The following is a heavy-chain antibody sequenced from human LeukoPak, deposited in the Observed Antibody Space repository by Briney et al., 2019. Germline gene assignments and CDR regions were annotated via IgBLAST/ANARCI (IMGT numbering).Heavy chain of an antibody. Sequence: GGSLRLSCAASGFILSTFDMNWVRQAPGKGLEWVSFISGSDSSIYYADSVKGRFTISRDNARNELYLHMNSLRAEDTAVYYCARESDSSSWETFDYWGQGTLVTVSS. CDR3: ARESDSSSWETFDY. V-gene: IGHV3-48*01. CDR2: ISGSDSSI. CDR1: GFILSTFD. J-gene: IGHJ4*02. D-gene: IGHD6-13*01.